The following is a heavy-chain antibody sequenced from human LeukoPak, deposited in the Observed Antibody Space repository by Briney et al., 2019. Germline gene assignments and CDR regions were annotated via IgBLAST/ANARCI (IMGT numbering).Heavy chain of an antibody. V-gene: IGHV1-18*01. Sequence: ASVKVPCKASGYTFTSYGISWVRQAPGQGLEWMGWISAYNGNTNYAQKLQGRVTMTTDTSTSTAYMELRSLRSDDTAVYYCARDRGVVVPAAINGGGYFDYWGQGTLVTVSS. J-gene: IGHJ4*02. CDR2: ISAYNGNT. CDR1: GYTFTSYG. CDR3: ARDRGVVVPAAINGGGYFDY. D-gene: IGHD2-2*02.